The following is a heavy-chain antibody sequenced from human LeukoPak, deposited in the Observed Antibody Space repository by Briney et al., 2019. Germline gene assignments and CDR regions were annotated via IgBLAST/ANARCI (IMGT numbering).Heavy chain of an antibody. CDR2: ISSNGDNT. J-gene: IGHJ4*02. V-gene: IGHV3-64*01. Sequence: GGSLRLSCAASGFTFSNYAMHWVRQAPGKGLEYVSAISSNGDNTYYANSVKGRFTISRDNSKNTLYLQMGSLRAEDMAVYYCARGSRKHYDGSGYYQYWGQGTLDTVSS. CDR1: GFTFSNYA. CDR3: ARGSRKHYDGSGYYQY. D-gene: IGHD3-22*01.